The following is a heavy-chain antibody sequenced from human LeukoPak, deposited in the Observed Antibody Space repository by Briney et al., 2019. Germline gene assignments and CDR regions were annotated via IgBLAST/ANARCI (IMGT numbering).Heavy chain of an antibody. Sequence: PGGSLRLSCASSGFRFRSYSMNWVRQAPGKGLEWVSSISSSSYIYYVDSVKGRFTISRDNAKNSLYLQMNSLRAEDTALYYCARTDGGSGFDYWGQGTLVTVSS. CDR1: GFRFRSYS. CDR3: ARTDGGSGFDY. D-gene: IGHD3-10*01. CDR2: ISSSSYI. V-gene: IGHV3-21*04. J-gene: IGHJ4*02.